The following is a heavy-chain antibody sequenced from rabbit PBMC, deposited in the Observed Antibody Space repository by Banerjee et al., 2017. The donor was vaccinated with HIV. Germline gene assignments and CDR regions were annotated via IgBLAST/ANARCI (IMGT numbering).Heavy chain of an antibody. J-gene: IGHJ4*01. CDR3: ARDFNL. CDR1: GFDFSSSYW. Sequence: EESGGGLVQPEGSLTLTCKASGFDFSSSYWICWVRQAPGKGLEWIAGIYTDGRDDTYYASWAKGRFTISKTSSTTVTLQMTSLTAADTATYFCARDFNLWGQGTLVTVS. V-gene: IGHV1S45*01. CDR2: IYTDGRDDT.